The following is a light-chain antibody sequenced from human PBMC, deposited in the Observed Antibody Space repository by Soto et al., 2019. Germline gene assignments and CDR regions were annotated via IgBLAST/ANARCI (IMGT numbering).Light chain of an antibody. CDR3: QQYGGSPSWT. CDR2: AAS. V-gene: IGKV3-20*01. CDR1: QSVSSSY. Sequence: EIVLTQSPGTLSLSPGERATLSCRASQSVSSSYLAWYQQKPGQAPRLLIYAASSRAAGIPDRFSGSGSGTDFTLTISRLDPEDFAVYYCQQYGGSPSWTFGQGTKVEIK. J-gene: IGKJ1*01.